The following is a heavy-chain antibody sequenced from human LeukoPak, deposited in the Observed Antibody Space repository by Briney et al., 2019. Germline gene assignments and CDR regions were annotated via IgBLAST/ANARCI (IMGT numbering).Heavy chain of an antibody. J-gene: IGHJ4*02. Sequence: GGPLRLSCAASEFTFSSYAMSWVRQAPGKGLEWVSAISGSGGSTYYADSVKGRFTISRDNSKNTLYLQMNSLRAEDTAVYYCASYYYGSGSYFDYFDYWGQGTLVTVSS. V-gene: IGHV3-23*01. CDR3: ASYYYGSGSYFDYFDY. CDR2: ISGSGGST. D-gene: IGHD3-10*01. CDR1: EFTFSSYA.